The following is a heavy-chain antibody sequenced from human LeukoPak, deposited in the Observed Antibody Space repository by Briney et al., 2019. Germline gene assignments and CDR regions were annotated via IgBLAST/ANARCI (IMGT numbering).Heavy chain of an antibody. D-gene: IGHD3-10*01. Sequence: GGSLRLSCAASGFIFRSYWMSWVRQAPGKGLEWVANIKQDGSEKYYVDSVKGRFTISRDNAKNSLYLQMNSLRAEDTALYYCAKDKGIMVRGVIITSYYYYGMDVWGQGTTVTVSS. CDR2: IKQDGSEK. CDR1: GFIFRSYW. CDR3: AKDKGIMVRGVIITSYYYYGMDV. V-gene: IGHV3-7*03. J-gene: IGHJ6*02.